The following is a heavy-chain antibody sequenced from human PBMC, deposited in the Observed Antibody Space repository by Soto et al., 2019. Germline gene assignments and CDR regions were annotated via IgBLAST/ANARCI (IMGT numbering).Heavy chain of an antibody. J-gene: IGHJ5*02. CDR3: ARGQRFSDWFDP. CDR2: IYSSGST. V-gene: IGHV4-4*07. D-gene: IGHD3-3*01. Sequence: QVQLQESGPGLVKPSETLSLTCTVSGGDISTYYWTWIRQPAGKGLEWIGRIYSSGSTKYNPSLKSRVTMSLDTSKSQCSLRLSSVAAADPAVYYCARGQRFSDWFDPWGQGTLVTVSS. CDR1: GGDISTYY.